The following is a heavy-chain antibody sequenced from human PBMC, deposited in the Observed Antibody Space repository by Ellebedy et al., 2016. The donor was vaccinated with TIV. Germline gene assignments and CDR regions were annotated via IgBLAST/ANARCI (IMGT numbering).Heavy chain of an antibody. CDR2: IKNGGSEK. D-gene: IGHD3-10*01. Sequence: GESLKISCVASGFTFNNSWMSWVRQAPGKGLEWVANIKNGGSEKYYVDSVKGRFTISRDNAKNLLYLQMNSLRVEDTAVYYCTRAIPMVPPMRPFDYWGQGTLVTVSS. J-gene: IGHJ4*02. CDR1: GFTFNNSW. CDR3: TRAIPMVPPMRPFDY. V-gene: IGHV3-7*01.